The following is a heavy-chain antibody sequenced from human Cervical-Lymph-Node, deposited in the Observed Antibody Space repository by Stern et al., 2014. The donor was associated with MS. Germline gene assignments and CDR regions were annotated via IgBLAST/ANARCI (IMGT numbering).Heavy chain of an antibody. CDR3: ARIFLGDTPYFDY. Sequence: EVQLVESGAEVKKPGESLKISCKGSGYSFTSCWIGWVRQMPGKGLEWMGIIYPGDSDTRYSPSFQGQVTFSADKSISTAYLQWTSLKASDTAMYYCARIFLGDTPYFDYWGQGTRVTVSS. D-gene: IGHD2/OR15-2a*01. CDR1: GYSFTSCW. V-gene: IGHV5-51*03. CDR2: IYPGDSDT. J-gene: IGHJ4*02.